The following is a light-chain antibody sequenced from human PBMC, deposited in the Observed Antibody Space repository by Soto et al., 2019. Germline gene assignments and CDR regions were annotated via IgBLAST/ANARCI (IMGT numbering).Light chain of an antibody. CDR2: VNSDGSH. CDR1: SGHSNYA. J-gene: IGLJ2*01. CDR3: QTWDTGTVV. V-gene: IGLV4-69*01. Sequence: QLVLTQSPSASASLGASVKLTCTLSSGHSNYAIAWHQQQPEKGPRYLMNVNSDGSHTKGDGIPDRFSGSSSGAERYLNISSLQSEGEADYYCQTWDTGTVVFGGGTKLTVL.